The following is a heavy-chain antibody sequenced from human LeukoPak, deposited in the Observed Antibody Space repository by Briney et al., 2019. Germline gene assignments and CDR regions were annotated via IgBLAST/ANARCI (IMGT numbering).Heavy chain of an antibody. D-gene: IGHD1-26*01. CDR1: GDSINTSY. V-gene: IGHV4-59*01. CDR3: ANAREPPYRGIYYYFES. CDR2: IYYSGNT. J-gene: IGHJ4*02. Sequence: SETLSLTCTVSGDSINTSYWSWIRQPPGKGLEWIGNIYYSGNTNYNPSLRSRVTISVDTSKSQFSLHLTSVTAADTAVYYFANAREPPYRGIYYYFESWGQGTLVTVSS.